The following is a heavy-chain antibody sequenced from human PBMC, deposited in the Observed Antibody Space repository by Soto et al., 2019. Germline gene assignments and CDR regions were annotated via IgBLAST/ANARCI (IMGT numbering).Heavy chain of an antibody. CDR1: GFTFSSYA. J-gene: IGHJ6*03. V-gene: IGHV3-23*01. CDR3: AKGGPLDYYDILTGYGSVDPRYYYYMDV. Sequence: GGSLRLSCAASGFTFSSYAMSWVRQAPGKGLEWVSAISGSGGSTYYADSVKGRFTISRDNSKNTLYLQMNSLRAEDTAVYYCAKGGPLDYYDILTGYGSVDPRYYYYMDVWGKGTTVTVSS. CDR2: ISGSGGST. D-gene: IGHD3-9*01.